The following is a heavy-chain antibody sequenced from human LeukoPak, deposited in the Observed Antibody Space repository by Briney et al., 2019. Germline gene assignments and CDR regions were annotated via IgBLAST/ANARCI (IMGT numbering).Heavy chain of an antibody. D-gene: IGHD3-22*01. CDR2: ISDSGSTI. CDR1: GFIFSDYY. J-gene: IGHJ4*02. Sequence: GGSLRLSCAASGFIFSDYYMTWIRQTPGKGLEWLSYISDSGSTINYADPVKGRLTISRDNAKKSLFLQMNSLRADDTAVYYCAIYYDSSGSIDHWGQGTLVTVSS. CDR3: AIYYDSSGSIDH. V-gene: IGHV3-11*01.